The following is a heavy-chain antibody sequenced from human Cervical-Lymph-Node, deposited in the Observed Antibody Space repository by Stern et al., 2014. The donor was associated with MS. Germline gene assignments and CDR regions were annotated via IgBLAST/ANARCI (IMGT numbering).Heavy chain of an antibody. CDR2: ISGGSYI. CDR3: ARGRGGNYRYYFDY. CDR1: GFTFSSYS. J-gene: IGHJ4*02. Sequence: EVQLVESGGGLVKPGGSLRLSCAASGFTFSSYSMHWVRQAPGKGLEWVASISGGSYIYYADSLKGRFTISRDNAKNSLYLQMNSLRAEDTAVYYCARGRGGNYRYYFDYWGQGTLVTVSS. D-gene: IGHD4-23*01. V-gene: IGHV3-21*01.